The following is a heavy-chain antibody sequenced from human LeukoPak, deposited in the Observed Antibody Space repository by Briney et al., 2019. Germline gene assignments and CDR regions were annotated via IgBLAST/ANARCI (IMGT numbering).Heavy chain of an antibody. CDR1: GFTFSSYG. V-gene: IGHV3-30*18. CDR2: ISYDGSNK. J-gene: IGHJ4*02. D-gene: IGHD3-22*01. Sequence: GGTLRLSCAASGFTFSSYGMHWVRQAPGKGLEWVAVISYDGSNKYYADSVKGRFTISRDNSKNTLYLQMNSLRAEDTAVYYCAKSWETYYYDSSGYSGGDYFDYWGQGTLVTVSS. CDR3: AKSWETYYYDSSGYSGGDYFDY.